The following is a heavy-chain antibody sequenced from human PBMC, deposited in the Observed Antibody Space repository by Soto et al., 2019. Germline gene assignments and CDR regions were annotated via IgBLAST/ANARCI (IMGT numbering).Heavy chain of an antibody. Sequence: QVQLQQWGAGLLKPSETLSLTCAVYGGSFSGYYWSWIRQPPGKGLEWIGEINHSGSTNYNPSLKRRVTISVQTPMNQFSLKLCSVTAADTAVYYCARESRRGYSIYYYYYGMDVWGQGTTVTVSS. D-gene: IGHD5-18*01. V-gene: IGHV4-34*01. CDR2: INHSGST. J-gene: IGHJ6*02. CDR3: ARESRRGYSIYYYYYGMDV. CDR1: GGSFSGYY.